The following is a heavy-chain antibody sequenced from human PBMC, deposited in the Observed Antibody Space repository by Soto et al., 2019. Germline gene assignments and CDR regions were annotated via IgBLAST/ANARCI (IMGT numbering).Heavy chain of an antibody. V-gene: IGHV4-4*07. J-gene: IGHJ5*02. CDR3: AREILSTGYCSGGSCYSSWFDP. CDR2: IYTSGST. CDR1: GGSISSYY. D-gene: IGHD2-15*01. Sequence: SETLSLTCTVSGGSISSYYWSWIRQPAGKGLEWIGRIYTSGSTNYNPSLKSRVTMSVDTSKNQFSLKLSSVTAADTAVYYCAREILSTGYCSGGSCYSSWFDPWGQGTLVTVS.